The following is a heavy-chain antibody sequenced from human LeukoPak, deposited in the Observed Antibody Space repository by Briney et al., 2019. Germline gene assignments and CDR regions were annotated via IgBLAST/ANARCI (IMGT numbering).Heavy chain of an antibody. V-gene: IGHV3-7*01. CDR1: GFTFSTYA. D-gene: IGHD3-22*01. CDR2: IKEDGSEK. Sequence: GGSLRLSCAASGFTFSTYAMSWVRQAPGKGLEWVANIKEDGSEKYYGDSVKGRFTISRDNAKNSLYLEMNSLRVEDTAVYYCARDSSGYQWGQGTLVTVSS. J-gene: IGHJ4*02. CDR3: ARDSSGYQ.